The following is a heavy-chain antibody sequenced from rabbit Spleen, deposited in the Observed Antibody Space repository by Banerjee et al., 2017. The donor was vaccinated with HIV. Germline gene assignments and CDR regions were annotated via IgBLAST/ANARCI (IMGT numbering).Heavy chain of an antibody. CDR2: IYTGSSGFT. D-gene: IGHD1-1*01. Sequence: QSLVESGGDLVKHGASLTLICTASGVSFSSRSYMCWVRQAPGKGLEWIACIYTGSSGFTYFATWAKDRFTSSKTSSTTVTLQMTRLTAADTATYFCARDTSSSFSSYGMDLWGPGTLVTVS. J-gene: IGHJ6*01. V-gene: IGHV1S40*01. CDR3: ARDTSSSFSSYGMDL. CDR1: GVSFSSRSY.